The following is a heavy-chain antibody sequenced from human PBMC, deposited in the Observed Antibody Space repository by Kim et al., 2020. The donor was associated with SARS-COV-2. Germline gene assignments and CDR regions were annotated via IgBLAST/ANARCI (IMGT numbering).Heavy chain of an antibody. CDR3: ARDGAQVLDFYYYYYGMDV. J-gene: IGHJ6*02. Sequence: GGSLRLSCAASGFTFSSYGMHWVRQAPGKGLEWVAVIWYDGSNKYYADSVKGRFTISRDNSKNTLYLQMNSLRAEDTAVYYCARDGAQVLDFYYYYYGMDVWGQGTTVTVSS. V-gene: IGHV3-33*01. CDR1: GFTFSSYG. D-gene: IGHD6-6*01. CDR2: IWYDGSNK.